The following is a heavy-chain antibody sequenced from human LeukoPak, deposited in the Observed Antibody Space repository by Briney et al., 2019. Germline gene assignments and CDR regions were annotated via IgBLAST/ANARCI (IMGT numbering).Heavy chain of an antibody. Sequence: ASVKVSCKTSGYTFTDYYMHWVRQAPGQGLEWMGWISVYNGNTLYAQSLQGRVTMTTDTSTDTAYMELRSLRSDDTAVYYCARALDTPTNDYWGQGTLVTVSS. CDR2: ISVYNGNT. V-gene: IGHV1-18*04. CDR3: ARALDTPTNDY. CDR1: GYTFTDYY. D-gene: IGHD5-18*01. J-gene: IGHJ4*02.